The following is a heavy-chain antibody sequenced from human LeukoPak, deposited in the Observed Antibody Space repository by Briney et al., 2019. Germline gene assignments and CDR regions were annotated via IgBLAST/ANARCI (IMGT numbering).Heavy chain of an antibody. Sequence: GSLRLSCAASGFTFSTYAMHWVRQAPGKGLEYVSSISGNGDNTYYANSVKGRFTISRDNSKNTVYLQMGSLGAEDTAAYYCARSNTNCYCFDYWGQGTLATVSS. D-gene: IGHD2-2*01. CDR3: ARSNTNCYCFDY. CDR2: ISGNGDNT. J-gene: IGHJ4*02. V-gene: IGHV3-64*01. CDR1: GFTFSTYA.